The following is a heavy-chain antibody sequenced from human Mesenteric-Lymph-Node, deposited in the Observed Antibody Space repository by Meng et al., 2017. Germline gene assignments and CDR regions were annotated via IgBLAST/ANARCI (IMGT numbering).Heavy chain of an antibody. J-gene: IGHJ6*02. CDR3: ARPSRKYYYGMDV. V-gene: IGHV1-46*01. CDR2: INPSGGST. D-gene: IGHD1-14*01. Sequence: ASVNVSCKASGYTFTSYYMHWVRQAPGQGLEWMGIINPSGGSTSYAQKFQGRVTMTRDTSTSTVYMELSSLRSEDTAVYYCARPSRKYYYGMDVWGQGTTVTVSS. CDR1: GYTFTSYY.